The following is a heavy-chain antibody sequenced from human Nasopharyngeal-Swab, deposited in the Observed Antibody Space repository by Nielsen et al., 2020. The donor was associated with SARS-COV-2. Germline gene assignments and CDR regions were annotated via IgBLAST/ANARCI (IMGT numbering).Heavy chain of an antibody. CDR3: AKGSYYYDSYGAFDI. J-gene: IGHJ3*02. Sequence: GESLKISCAASGFTFSRYGMHWVRQAPGKGLEWVAVISYDGSNKYYADSVKGRFTISRDNSKNTLYLQMNSLRAEDTAVYYCAKGSYYYDSYGAFDIWGQGTMVTVSS. D-gene: IGHD3-22*01. V-gene: IGHV3-30*18. CDR2: ISYDGSNK. CDR1: GFTFSRYG.